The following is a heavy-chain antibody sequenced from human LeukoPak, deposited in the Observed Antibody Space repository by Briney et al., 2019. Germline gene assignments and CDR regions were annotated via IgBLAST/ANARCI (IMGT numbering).Heavy chain of an antibody. CDR1: GHTFTGYY. J-gene: IGHJ4*02. V-gene: IGHV1-2*02. CDR3: ARVGAARRGYFDY. CDR2: INPNSGGT. Sequence: GASVKVSCKASGHTFTGYYMHWVRQAPGQGLEWMGWINPNSGGTNYAQKFQGRVTMTRDTSISTAYMELSRLRSDDTAVYYCARVGAARRGYFDYWGQGTLVTVSS. D-gene: IGHD6-6*01.